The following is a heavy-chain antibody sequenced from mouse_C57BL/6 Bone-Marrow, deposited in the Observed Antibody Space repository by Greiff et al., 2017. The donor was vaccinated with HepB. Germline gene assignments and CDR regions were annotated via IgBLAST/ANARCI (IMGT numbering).Heavy chain of an antibody. CDR1: GYTFTSYW. J-gene: IGHJ2*01. Sequence: QVQLQQPGAELVKPGASVKMSCKASGYTFTSYWITWVKQRPGQGLEWIGDIYPGSGGTNYKEKFKSKATLAVDTASSTAYMQLSSLTSEDSAVYDCASAGDTAQGYYFGDWGKGTTLTVSS. D-gene: IGHD3-2*02. CDR3: ASAGDTAQGYYFGD. CDR2: IYPGSGGT. V-gene: IGHV1-55*01.